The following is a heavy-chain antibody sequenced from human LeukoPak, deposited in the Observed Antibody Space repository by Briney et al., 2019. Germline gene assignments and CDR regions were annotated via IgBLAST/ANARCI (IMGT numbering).Heavy chain of an antibody. D-gene: IGHD3-10*02. CDR3: AKGSVRYYYYMDV. Sequence: GGSLRLSCAASGFTFSTYGISWVRQAPGKGLEWVSAISGSGGSTYYADSVKVRFTISRDNSKNTLYLQMNSLRAEDTAVYYCAKGSVRYYYYMDVWGKGTTVTISS. CDR1: GFTFSTYG. J-gene: IGHJ6*03. V-gene: IGHV3-23*01. CDR2: ISGSGGST.